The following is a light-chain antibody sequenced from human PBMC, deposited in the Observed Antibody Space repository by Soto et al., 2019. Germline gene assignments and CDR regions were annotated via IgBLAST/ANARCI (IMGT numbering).Light chain of an antibody. V-gene: IGKV1-5*01. J-gene: IGKJ1*01. Sequence: DIQMTQSPSTLSASVGDRVTITCRASQSISSWLAWYQQKPGKAPKLLIYDASSLESGVPSGFSGSGSGTEFTLTISSLQHDDFATYYCQQYNSYPRTFGQGTKVEIK. CDR3: QQYNSYPRT. CDR2: DAS. CDR1: QSISSW.